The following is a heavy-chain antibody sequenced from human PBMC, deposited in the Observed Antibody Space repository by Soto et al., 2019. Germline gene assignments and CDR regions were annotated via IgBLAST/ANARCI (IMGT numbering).Heavy chain of an antibody. Sequence: PGESLKISCESSGYPFANYWLGWVRPVPGKGREWVAIIYPIDSRTIYSPSPQGQVTISADKSISTAYLQWTSLKASDTAIYYCSKFNYSTSVRSLQHWGQGTPVTVSS. CDR1: GYPFANYW. V-gene: IGHV5-51*01. CDR2: IYPIDSRT. D-gene: IGHD6-6*01. J-gene: IGHJ1*01. CDR3: SKFNYSTSVRSLQH.